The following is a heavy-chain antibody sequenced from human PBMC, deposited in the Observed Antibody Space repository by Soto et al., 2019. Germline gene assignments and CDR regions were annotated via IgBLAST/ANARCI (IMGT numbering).Heavy chain of an antibody. J-gene: IGHJ4*02. CDR2: INHSGST. CDR3: ARATGDYTIDY. D-gene: IGHD4-17*01. V-gene: IGHV4-34*01. CDR1: GGSCSGYY. Sequence: SETLSLTCAVYGGSCSGYYWSWIRQPPGKGLEWIGEINHSGSTNYNPSLKSRVTISVDTSKNQFSLKLSSVTAADTAVYYCARATGDYTIDYWGQGTLVTVSS.